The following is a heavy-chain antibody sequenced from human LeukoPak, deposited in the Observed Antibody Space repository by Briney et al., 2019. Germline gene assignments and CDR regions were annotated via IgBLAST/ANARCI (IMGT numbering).Heavy chain of an antibody. Sequence: GGSLRLSCAASGFTFDDYAMHWVRQAPGKGLEWVSLISWDGGSTYYADSVKGRFTISRDNAKNSLYLQMNSLRAEDTALYYCAREAGNWFDPWGQGTLVTV. CDR3: AREAGNWFDP. J-gene: IGHJ5*02. CDR2: ISWDGGST. V-gene: IGHV3-43D*03. CDR1: GFTFDDYA.